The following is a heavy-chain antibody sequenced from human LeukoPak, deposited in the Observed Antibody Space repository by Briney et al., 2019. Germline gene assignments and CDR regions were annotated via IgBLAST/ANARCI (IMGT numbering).Heavy chain of an antibody. V-gene: IGHV3-23*01. CDR2: ISGSGGST. J-gene: IGHJ4*02. D-gene: IGHD2-2*01. CDR1: GFTFSSYA. Sequence: GGSLRLSCAASGFTFSSYAMSWVRQAPGKGLEWVSAISGSGGSTYYADSVKGRFTIPRDNSKNTLYLQMNSLRAEDTAVYYCAKEGLIVVVPAAMGDYWGQGTLVTVSS. CDR3: AKEGLIVVVPAAMGDY.